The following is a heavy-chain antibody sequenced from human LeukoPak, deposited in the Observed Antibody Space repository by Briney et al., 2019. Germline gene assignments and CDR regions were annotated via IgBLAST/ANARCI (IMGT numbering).Heavy chain of an antibody. J-gene: IGHJ4*02. V-gene: IGHV3-21*01. Sequence: PAESLMLSCAASGFTFSSYSMNWVRQAPGKGQEWVSPISSSSSYRYYVDPVKGRLPISRYNDKNSLYLQMNSLRAEDRAVYYCARGSMGGGWYVPQDYWGQGTLVTVSS. CDR2: ISSSSSYR. CDR1: GFTFSSYS. D-gene: IGHD6-19*01. CDR3: ARGSMGGGWYVPQDY.